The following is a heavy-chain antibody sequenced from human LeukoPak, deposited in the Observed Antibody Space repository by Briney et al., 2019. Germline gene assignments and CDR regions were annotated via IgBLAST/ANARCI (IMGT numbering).Heavy chain of an antibody. J-gene: IGHJ5*02. CDR1: GASIDSYS. Sequence: SETLSLTCTVSGASIDSYSCNWLRQPAGKGLEWIGRIYTSGTINYNPSLKSRVTMSVDTSKNQFSLKLSSVTAADTAVYYCARHRGLTDSYYPFDPWGQGTLVTVSS. CDR3: ARHRGLTDSYYPFDP. V-gene: IGHV4-4*07. D-gene: IGHD1-14*01. CDR2: IYTSGTI.